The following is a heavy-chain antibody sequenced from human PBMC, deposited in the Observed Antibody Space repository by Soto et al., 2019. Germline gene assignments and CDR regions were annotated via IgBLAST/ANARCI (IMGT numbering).Heavy chain of an antibody. CDR1: GFTVSSNY. J-gene: IGHJ4*02. Sequence: EVQPVETGGGLIQPGGSLRLSCAASGFTVSSNYMSWVRQAPGKGLEWVSVIYSGGSTYYADSVKGRFTISRDNSKNTLYLQMNSLRAEDTAVYYCASRAIFGVVSSSHYFDYWGQGTLVTVSS. V-gene: IGHV3-53*02. CDR2: IYSGGST. CDR3: ASRAIFGVVSSSHYFDY. D-gene: IGHD3-3*01.